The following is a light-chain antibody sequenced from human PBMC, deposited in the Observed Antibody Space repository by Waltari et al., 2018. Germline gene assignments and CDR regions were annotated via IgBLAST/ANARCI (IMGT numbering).Light chain of an antibody. CDR2: AGS. J-gene: IGKJ1*01. CDR3: QQYDNVPPWT. Sequence: LTQSPAILPASPGDRVTLSCRASRSVGNNLAWYQDKPGQPPRLLIYAGSLRANGIPARFTGSGSGTDFTLTISSLLSEDFAVYFCQQYDNVPPWTFGQGTKVEFK. V-gene: IGKV3-15*01. CDR1: RSVGNN.